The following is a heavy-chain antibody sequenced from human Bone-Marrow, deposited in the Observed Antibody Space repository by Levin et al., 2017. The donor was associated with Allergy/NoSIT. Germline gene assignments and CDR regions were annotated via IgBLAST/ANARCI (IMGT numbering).Heavy chain of an antibody. Sequence: SQTLSLPCTVSGGSIHSADYYWCWVRQPPGKGLEWIGYISYSETTHYNPSLRSRLTISIDMTKNEFSLKLTSVTAADTAVYYCARETVRSYYGMDVWGQGTTVSVSS. CDR3: ARETVRSYYGMDV. D-gene: IGHD3-10*01. J-gene: IGHJ6*02. CDR1: GGSIHSADYY. CDR2: ISYSETT. V-gene: IGHV4-30-4*01.